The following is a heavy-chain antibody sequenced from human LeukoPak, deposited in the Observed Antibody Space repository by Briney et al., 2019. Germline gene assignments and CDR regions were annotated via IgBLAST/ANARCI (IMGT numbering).Heavy chain of an antibody. D-gene: IGHD4-11*01. CDR1: GGTFSSYA. J-gene: IGHJ6*03. V-gene: IGHV1-69*13. Sequence: ASVKVSCKASGGTFSSYAISWVRQAPGQGLEWMGGIIPIFGTANYAQKFQGRVTITADESTSTAYMELSSLRSEDTAVYYCARVHTVTTYFYYYYYMDVWGKGTTVTVSS. CDR3: ARVHTVTTYFYYYYYMDV. CDR2: IIPIFGTA.